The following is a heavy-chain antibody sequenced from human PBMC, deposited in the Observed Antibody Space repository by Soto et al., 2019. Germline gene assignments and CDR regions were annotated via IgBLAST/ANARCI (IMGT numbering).Heavy chain of an antibody. CDR1: GITYTTYA. Sequence: ASVKVSCKASGITYTTYAIHCVRQAPGQGLEWMGWINTGNGNTRYSQRFQGRVTLTTDTSASTAYMDVSSLTSEDTAVYYCARAISGYVSWGQGTLVTVSS. V-gene: IGHV1-3*04. CDR3: ARAISGYVS. D-gene: IGHD5-12*01. J-gene: IGHJ5*02. CDR2: INTGNGNT.